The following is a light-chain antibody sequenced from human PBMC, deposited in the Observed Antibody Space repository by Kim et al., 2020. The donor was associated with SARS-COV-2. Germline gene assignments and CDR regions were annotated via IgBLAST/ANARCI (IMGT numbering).Light chain of an antibody. V-gene: IGKV1-39*01. CDR3: QQSNSTPLT. CDR2: AAS. Sequence: APVGDRSTITCRASQSIITNLKWYKQKSGKAPKLLIYAASRLQGGVPSRFSRSRSGTDFTLTISSLQPEDSATYYCQQSNSTPLTFGGGTKVDIK. J-gene: IGKJ4*01. CDR1: QSIITN.